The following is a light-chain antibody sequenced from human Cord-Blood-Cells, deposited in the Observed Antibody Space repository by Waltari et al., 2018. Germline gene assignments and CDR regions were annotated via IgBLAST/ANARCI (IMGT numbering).Light chain of an antibody. V-gene: IGLV3-1*01. CDR3: QAWDSSTVV. CDR1: NMGDKY. Sequence: SYELTQPPSVSVSPGQTASIPCSGDNMGDKYSCWYQQKPGQSPVLVIYQDSKRPSGSPERFSGSNSGNTATLTISGTRAMDEADYYCQAWDSSTVVFGGGTKLTVL. J-gene: IGLJ2*01. CDR2: QDS.